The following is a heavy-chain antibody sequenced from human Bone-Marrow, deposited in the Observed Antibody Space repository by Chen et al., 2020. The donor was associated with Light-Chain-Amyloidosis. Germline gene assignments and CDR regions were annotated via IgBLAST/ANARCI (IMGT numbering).Heavy chain of an antibody. CDR2: IYYSGST. V-gene: IGHV4-39*01. Sequence: QLQLQESGPGLVKPSESLSLTCTVSGGSISSSGYYWAWIRQPPGNGLEWIGTIYYSGSTQYNPSLESRVTMSVDTSKNQFSLKLSSVTAADTAIYYCARWLRFDSRGYPIDYWGQGTLVTVSS. J-gene: IGHJ4*02. CDR3: ARWLRFDSRGYPIDY. CDR1: GGSISSSGYY. D-gene: IGHD3-22*01.